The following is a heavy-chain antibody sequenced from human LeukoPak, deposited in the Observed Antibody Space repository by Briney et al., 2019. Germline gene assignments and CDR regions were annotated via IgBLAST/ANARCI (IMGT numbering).Heavy chain of an antibody. Sequence: SQTLSLTCAVSGGSISSGGYSWSWIRQPPGKGLEWIGYIYHSGSTYYNPTLKSRVTISVDRSKNQFSLKLSSVTAADTAVYYCARGFPHTPTVVTDDAFDIWGQGTMVTVSS. CDR1: GGSISSGGYS. J-gene: IGHJ3*02. D-gene: IGHD4-23*01. CDR2: IYHSGST. V-gene: IGHV4-30-2*01. CDR3: ARGFPHTPTVVTDDAFDI.